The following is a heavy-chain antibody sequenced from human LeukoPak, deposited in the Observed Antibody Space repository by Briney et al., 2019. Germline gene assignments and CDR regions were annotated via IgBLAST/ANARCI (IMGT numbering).Heavy chain of an antibody. Sequence: GGSLRLSCVASGLTFNNYGMTWVRQAPGKGLEWVSTICAGGDNTYYGDSVKGRFTISRDNSKNTLSLQMNSLRVEDTAVYYCAKSRYNYGSSLDYWGQGTLVTVSS. V-gene: IGHV3-23*01. CDR3: AKSRYNYGSSLDY. D-gene: IGHD5-18*01. CDR2: ICAGGDNT. J-gene: IGHJ4*02. CDR1: GLTFNNYG.